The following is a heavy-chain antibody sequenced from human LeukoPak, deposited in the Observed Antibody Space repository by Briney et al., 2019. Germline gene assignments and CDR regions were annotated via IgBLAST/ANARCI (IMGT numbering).Heavy chain of an antibody. D-gene: IGHD3-22*01. Sequence: SETLSLTCAVYGGSFSGYYWSWIRQPPGKGLEWIGEINHSGSTNYNPSLKSRVTISVDTSKNQFSLELSSVTAADTAVYYCASGIGYDSSGFDYWGQGTLVTVSS. CDR2: INHSGST. V-gene: IGHV4-34*01. J-gene: IGHJ4*02. CDR1: GGSFSGYY. CDR3: ASGIGYDSSGFDY.